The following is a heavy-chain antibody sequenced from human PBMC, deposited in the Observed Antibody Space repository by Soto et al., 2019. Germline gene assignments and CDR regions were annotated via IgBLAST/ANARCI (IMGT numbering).Heavy chain of an antibody. CDR2: IDPSDSYT. V-gene: IGHV5-10-1*01. D-gene: IGHD2-2*01. J-gene: IGHJ3*02. Sequence: PGESLKISCKGSGYSFTSYWISWVRQMPGKGLEWMGRIDPSDSYTNYSPSFQSHGTISADKSISTAYLQWSSLKASDTAMYYCARLPIVVVPAAIEDAFDIWGQGTMVTVSS. CDR3: ARLPIVVVPAAIEDAFDI. CDR1: GYSFTSYW.